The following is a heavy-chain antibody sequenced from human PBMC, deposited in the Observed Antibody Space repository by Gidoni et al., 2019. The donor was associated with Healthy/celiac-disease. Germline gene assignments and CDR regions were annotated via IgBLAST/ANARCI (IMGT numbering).Heavy chain of an antibody. CDR1: GFTFSSYG. CDR3: AKDLESSILTGYPVDY. D-gene: IGHD3-9*01. V-gene: IGHV3-30*18. CDR2: ISYDGSNK. Sequence: QVQLVESGGGVVQPGRSLRLSCAASGFTFSSYGMHWVRQAPGKGLEWVAVISYDGSNKYYADSVKGRFTISRDNSKNTLYLQMNSLRAEDTAVYYCAKDLESSILTGYPVDYWGQGTLVTVSS. J-gene: IGHJ4*02.